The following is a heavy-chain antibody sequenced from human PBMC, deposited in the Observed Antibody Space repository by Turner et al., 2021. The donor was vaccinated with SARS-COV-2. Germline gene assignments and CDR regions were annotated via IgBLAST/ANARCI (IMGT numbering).Heavy chain of an antibody. V-gene: IGHV1-24*01. CDR1: GGTFSSFG. J-gene: IGHJ5*02. CDR2: FEPEDGET. CDR3: ATGYQLRVNWFDP. Sequence: QVQLVQSGAEGKKPGSSVKVSCKASGGTFSSFGISWVRQAPGQGLEWMGGFEPEDGETIYAQNFQGRVTMTEDTSTDTAYMELSSLRSEDTAVYFCATGYQLRVNWFDPWGQGTLVTVSS. D-gene: IGHD2-2*01.